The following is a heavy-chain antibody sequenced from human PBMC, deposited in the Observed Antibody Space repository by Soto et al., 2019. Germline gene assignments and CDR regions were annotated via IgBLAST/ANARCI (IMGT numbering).Heavy chain of an antibody. V-gene: IGHV3-23*01. D-gene: IGHD6-19*01. J-gene: IGHJ3*01. CDR3: ARRKSGWFAFVF. CDR2: ITETGSAT. Sequence: GSLRLSCAASGITFRRYVMGWVRQAPGKGLEWVSSITETGSATAYAESVKGRFTISRDNSKNTLYLQMNSLRVDDTARYYCARRKSGWFAFVFWCPGTVVTVS. CDR1: GITFRRYV.